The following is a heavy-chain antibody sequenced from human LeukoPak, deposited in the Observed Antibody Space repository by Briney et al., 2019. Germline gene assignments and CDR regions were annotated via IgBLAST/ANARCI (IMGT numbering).Heavy chain of an antibody. CDR3: ARLMPSITRGGYNWFDP. CDR2: INPNSGGT. CDR1: GYTFTGYY. V-gene: IGHV1-2*02. D-gene: IGHD3-10*01. Sequence: ASVKVSCKASGYTFTGYYMHWVRQAPGQGLEWMGWINPNSGGTNYAQKFQGRVIMTRDTSISTAYMELSRLRSDDTAVYYCARLMPSITRGGYNWFDPWGQGTLVTVSS. J-gene: IGHJ5*02.